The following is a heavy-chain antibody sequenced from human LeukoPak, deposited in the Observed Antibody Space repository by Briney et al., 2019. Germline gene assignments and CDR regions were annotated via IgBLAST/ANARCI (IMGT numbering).Heavy chain of an antibody. CDR3: AKGLRQWEDYYDGRVISRFVDS. J-gene: IGHJ4*02. V-gene: IGHV3-30*18. CDR2: ISSDGTNE. CDR1: GFTFSLCG. D-gene: IGHD3-22*01. Sequence: PGTSLRLSCAASGFTFSLCGMHWVRQAPGKGLEWVALISSDGTNEYYADSVKGRFTISRDNSKNTLYLQMNSLRPNDTAVYRCAKGLRQWEDYYDGRVISRFVDSWGQGTLVTVSS.